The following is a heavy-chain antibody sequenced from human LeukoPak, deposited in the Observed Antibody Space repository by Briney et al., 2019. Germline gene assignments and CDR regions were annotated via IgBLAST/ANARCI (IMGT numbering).Heavy chain of an antibody. CDR2: IYYSGST. D-gene: IGHD5-24*01. J-gene: IGHJ5*02. V-gene: IGHV4-59*01. Sequence: SETLSLTCTVSGGSISSYYWSWIRQPPGKGLEWIGYIYYSGSTNYNPSLKSRVTISVDTSKNQFSLKLSSVTAADTAVYYCARRRGYNSGSWFDPWGQGTLVTVPS. CDR3: ARRRGYNSGSWFDP. CDR1: GGSISSYY.